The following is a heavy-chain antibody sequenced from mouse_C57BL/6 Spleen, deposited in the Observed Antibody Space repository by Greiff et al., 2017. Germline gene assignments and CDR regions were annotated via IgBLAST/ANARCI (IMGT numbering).Heavy chain of an antibody. Sequence: QVQLQQSGAELAKPGASVKLSCKASGYTFTSYWMHWVKQRPGQGLEWIGYINPSSGYTMYNQKFKYKATLTAVQSSSTAYMQLGSLTYEDSAVYYCASDSSGPDYWGQGTTLTVSS. CDR1: GYTFTSYW. V-gene: IGHV1-7*01. D-gene: IGHD3-2*02. CDR2: INPSSGYT. J-gene: IGHJ2*01. CDR3: ASDSSGPDY.